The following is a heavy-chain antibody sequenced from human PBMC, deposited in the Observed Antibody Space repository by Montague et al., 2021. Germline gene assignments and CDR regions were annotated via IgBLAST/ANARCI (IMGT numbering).Heavy chain of an antibody. D-gene: IGHD4-17*01. CDR1: GFTFSSYC. V-gene: IGHV3-7*05. CDR3: SRAWVRSGFDS. CDR2: IKKDGTEK. J-gene: IGHJ4*02. Sequence: SLRLSCAASGFTFSSYCMIWVRQAPGKGLEWVASIKKDGTEKYYRDSVMGRFTISRDNAKTSLYLQMNALRAEDTAVYFCSRAWVRSGFDSWGQGTLVTVSS.